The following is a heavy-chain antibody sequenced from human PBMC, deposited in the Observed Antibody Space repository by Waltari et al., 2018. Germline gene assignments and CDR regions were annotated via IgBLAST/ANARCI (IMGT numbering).Heavy chain of an antibody. J-gene: IGHJ5*02. CDR3: ARERHRLMEEGDLMALDP. Sequence: QVQLVQSGAEVKKPGASVKVSCKASGYTFSDYGISWVRQAPGQGLEWMGWISGKNGDTNHAQKFQGRLIMTEDTSATTVYMELTYLTSDDTAVYYCARERHRLMEEGDLMALDPWGQGTLVTVSS. CDR1: GYTFSDYG. CDR2: ISGKNGDT. V-gene: IGHV1-18*01. D-gene: IGHD3-3*01.